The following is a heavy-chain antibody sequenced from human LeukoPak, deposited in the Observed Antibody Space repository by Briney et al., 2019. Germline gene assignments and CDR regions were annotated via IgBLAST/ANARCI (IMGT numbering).Heavy chain of an antibody. CDR2: ISGSGGST. Sequence: GGSLRLSCAASGFTFSSYAMSWVRQAPGKGLDWVSAISGSGGSTYYADSVKGRFTISRDNSKNTLYLQMNSLRAEDTAVYYCAKDPVGDTALLDYWGQGTLVTVSS. D-gene: IGHD5-18*01. CDR3: AKDPVGDTALLDY. J-gene: IGHJ4*02. V-gene: IGHV3-23*01. CDR1: GFTFSSYA.